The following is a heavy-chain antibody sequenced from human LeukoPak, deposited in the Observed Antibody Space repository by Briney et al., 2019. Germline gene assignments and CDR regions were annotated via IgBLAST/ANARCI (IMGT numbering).Heavy chain of an antibody. Sequence: GGTLRLSCAASGFTFSSYWMSCVRQAPGKGLEWVANIKQDGSEKYYVDSVKGRFTISRDNAKNSLYLEMNSLRAEDTAVYCCARPDYDFWSGHLDYWGQGTLVTVSS. CDR2: IKQDGSEK. V-gene: IGHV3-7*01. J-gene: IGHJ4*02. D-gene: IGHD3-3*01. CDR3: ARPDYDFWSGHLDY. CDR1: GFTFSSYW.